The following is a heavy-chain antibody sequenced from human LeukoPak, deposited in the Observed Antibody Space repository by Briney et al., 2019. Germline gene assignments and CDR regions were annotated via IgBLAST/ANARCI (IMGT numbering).Heavy chain of an antibody. CDR1: GYSFSSYW. J-gene: IGHJ3*02. CDR3: APTVVIAATTSEDAFDI. V-gene: IGHV5-51*01. D-gene: IGHD2-15*01. Sequence: GESLKISCKGSGYSFSSYWIGWVRQMPGKGLEWMGIIYPGDSDSRYSPSFQGQVTISADKSISTAYLQWSSLKASDTAMYYCAPTVVIAATTSEDAFDIWGQGTMVTVSS. CDR2: IYPGDSDS.